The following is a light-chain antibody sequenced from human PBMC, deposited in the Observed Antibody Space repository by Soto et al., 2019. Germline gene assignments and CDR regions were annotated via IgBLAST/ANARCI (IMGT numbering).Light chain of an antibody. Sequence: EIVMTQSPATVSVSPGERATLXCRASQSVSDKLAWYQQKPGQAPRLLIYHASARATGIPARFSGSGSGTDFTLTISSLEPEDFAVYYCHQYESSLWTFGQGTKVDIK. J-gene: IGKJ1*01. V-gene: IGKV3-15*01. CDR1: QSVSDK. CDR3: HQYESSLWT. CDR2: HAS.